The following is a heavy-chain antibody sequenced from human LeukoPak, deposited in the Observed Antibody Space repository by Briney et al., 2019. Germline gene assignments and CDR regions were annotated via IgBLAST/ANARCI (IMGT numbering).Heavy chain of an antibody. Sequence: GASVKVSCKASGYTFTSYDINWVRQATGQGLEWMGWMNPNSGNTGYAQKFQGRVTTTRNTSISTAYMELSSLRSEDTAVYYCARGAGYSSSRGLDYWGQGTLVTVSS. V-gene: IGHV1-8*01. J-gene: IGHJ4*02. CDR2: MNPNSGNT. CDR3: ARGAGYSSSRGLDY. D-gene: IGHD6-13*01. CDR1: GYTFTSYD.